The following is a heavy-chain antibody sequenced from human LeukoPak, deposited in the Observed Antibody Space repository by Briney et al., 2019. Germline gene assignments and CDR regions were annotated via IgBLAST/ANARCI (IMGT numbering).Heavy chain of an antibody. CDR2: IYPGDSGT. D-gene: IGHD1-14*01. V-gene: IGHV5-51*01. J-gene: IGHJ6*03. CDR3: ARSSAGWQTLTENYYYYMDV. CDR1: GYSFTSYW. Sequence: GESLKISRKGSGYSFTSYWIGWVRQMPGKGLEWMGIIYPGDSGTRYSPSFQGQVTISADKSISTAYLQWSSLKASDTAMYYCARSSAGWQTLTENYYYYMDVWGKGTTVTVSS.